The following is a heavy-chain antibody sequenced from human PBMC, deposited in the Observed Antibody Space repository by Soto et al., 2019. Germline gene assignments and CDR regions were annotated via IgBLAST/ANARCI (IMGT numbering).Heavy chain of an antibody. CDR2: TYYRSKWYN. Sequence: PSQTLSLTCAISGDSVSSNSAAWNWIRQSPSRGLEWLGRTYYRSKWYNDYAVSVKSRITINPDTSKNQFSLQLNSVTPEDTAVYYCAREEGIAVAGTNYYYGMDVWGQGTTVTAP. V-gene: IGHV6-1*01. J-gene: IGHJ6*02. CDR3: AREEGIAVAGTNYYYGMDV. D-gene: IGHD6-19*01. CDR1: GDSVSSNSAA.